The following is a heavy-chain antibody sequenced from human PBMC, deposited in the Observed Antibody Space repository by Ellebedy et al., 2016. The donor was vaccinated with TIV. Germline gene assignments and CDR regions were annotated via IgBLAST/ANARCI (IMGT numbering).Heavy chain of an antibody. D-gene: IGHD3-16*01. CDR3: VRYDLEFGEVLTDF. CDR1: GGSMRNRHW. Sequence: SETLSLXCAVSGGSMRNRHWWHWVRQAPGTGLEWIGELSHTGKTRYNPSLKSRVTISVDTSKKQISLLLTSVTAADTAVYFCVRYDLEFGEVLTDFWGRGTLVTVSS. V-gene: IGHV4/OR15-8*02. CDR2: LSHTGKT. J-gene: IGHJ4*02.